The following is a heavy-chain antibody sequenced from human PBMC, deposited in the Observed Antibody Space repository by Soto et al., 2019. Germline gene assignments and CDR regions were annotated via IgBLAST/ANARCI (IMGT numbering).Heavy chain of an antibody. CDR1: GNTFVPTFA. CDR2: VNAGNGKI. D-gene: IGHD6-13*01. CDR3: ARAVVHSIIAAAAFLQH. J-gene: IGHJ1*01. V-gene: IGHV1-3*01. Sequence: ASVKVSCKASGNTFVPTFAIHWVRLAPGQGLEWMGWVNAGNGKIRYSQRFQGRVTITRDTSTSTAYMELSSLRSEDTAVYYCARAVVHSIIAAAAFLQHWGQGTLVTVSS.